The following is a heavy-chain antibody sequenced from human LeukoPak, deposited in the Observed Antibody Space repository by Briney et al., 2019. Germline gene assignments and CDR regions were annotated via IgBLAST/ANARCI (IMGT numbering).Heavy chain of an antibody. Sequence: SETLSLTCAVYGGSFSGYYWSWIRQPPGMGREWIGEINHSGSTNYNPSLKSRVTISVDTSKNQFSLKLSSVTAADTAVYYCAGSVVITPHYFDYWGQGTLVTVSS. CDR1: GGSFSGYY. CDR3: AGSVVITPHYFDY. D-gene: IGHD3-22*01. J-gene: IGHJ4*02. CDR2: INHSGST. V-gene: IGHV4-34*01.